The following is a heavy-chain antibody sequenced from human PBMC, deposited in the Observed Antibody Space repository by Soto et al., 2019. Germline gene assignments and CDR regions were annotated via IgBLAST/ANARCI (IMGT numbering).Heavy chain of an antibody. Sequence: QVQLQESGPGLVKPSQTLSLTCTVSGGSISSGGYYWSWIRQHPGKGLEWIGCIYYSGGTYYNPSLKRRRATSVDTSKTQFSLKLSSVTAADTAVYYGAGGPPLLWGQGTLVTVSS. V-gene: IGHV4-31*03. CDR3: AGGPPLL. CDR2: IYYSGGT. J-gene: IGHJ4*02. D-gene: IGHD3-16*01. CDR1: GGSISSGGYY.